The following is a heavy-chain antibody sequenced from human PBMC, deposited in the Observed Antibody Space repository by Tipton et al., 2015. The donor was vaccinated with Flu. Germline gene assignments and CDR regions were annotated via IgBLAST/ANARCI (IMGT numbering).Heavy chain of an antibody. CDR3: AKDVRDHYDYNGYYDH. CDR1: GFNFDEYA. Sequence: SLRPSCAASGFNFDEYAMHWVRQAPGKGLEWVSGISWKSGSLGYADSVKGRFTISRDNAKNSLYLHMNSLTAEDSAFYYCAKDVRDHYDYNGYYDHWGRGILVTVTS. J-gene: IGHJ5*02. D-gene: IGHD3-22*01. V-gene: IGHV3-9*01. CDR2: ISWKSGSL.